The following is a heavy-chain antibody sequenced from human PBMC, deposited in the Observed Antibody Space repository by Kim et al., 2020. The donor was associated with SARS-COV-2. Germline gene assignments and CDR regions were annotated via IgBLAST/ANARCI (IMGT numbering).Heavy chain of an antibody. V-gene: IGHV1-46*01. Sequence: ASVKVSCKASGYTFTSYYMHWVRQAPGQGLEWMGIINPSGGSTSYAQKFQGRVTMTRDTSTSTVYMELSSLRSEDTAVYYCARDSKVVVVPAIGGGYYYGMDVWGQGTTVTVSS. CDR2: INPSGGST. J-gene: IGHJ6*02. D-gene: IGHD2-2*01. CDR1: GYTFTSYY. CDR3: ARDSKVVVVPAIGGGYYYGMDV.